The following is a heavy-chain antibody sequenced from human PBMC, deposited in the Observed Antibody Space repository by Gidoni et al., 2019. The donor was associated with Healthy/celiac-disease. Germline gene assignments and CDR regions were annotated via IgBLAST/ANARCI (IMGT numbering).Heavy chain of an antibody. CDR3: AKISVGATYDY. D-gene: IGHD3-16*01. CDR1: GFTFSRYA. V-gene: IGHV3-23*01. CDR2: ISGSGGST. J-gene: IGHJ4*02. Sequence: EVQLLESGGGLVQPGGSLSLSCSASGFTFSRYAMSWVRQAPGKGLEWVAVISGSGGSTYYADSVKGRFTISRDNSKNTLYLKMNSLRAEDTAVYYCAKISVGATYDYWGQGTLVIVSS.